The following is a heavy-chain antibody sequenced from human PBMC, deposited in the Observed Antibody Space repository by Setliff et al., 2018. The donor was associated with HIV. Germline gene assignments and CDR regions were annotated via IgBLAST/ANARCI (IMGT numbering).Heavy chain of an antibody. V-gene: IGHV5-51*01. J-gene: IGHJ5*02. D-gene: IGHD3-10*01. CDR2: IYPADSDT. Sequence: PGESLKISCTGSGYSFTNYWIGWVRQMPGKGLEWMGIIYPADSDTRYNPSFQGQVTVSADISINTAYLQWSSLKASDTAIYYCAISGSPDRRPTWGQGTLVTVSS. CDR1: GYSFTNYW. CDR3: AISGSPDRRPT.